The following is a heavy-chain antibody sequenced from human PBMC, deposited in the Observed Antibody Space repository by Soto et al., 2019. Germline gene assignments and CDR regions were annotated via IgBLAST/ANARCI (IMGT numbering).Heavy chain of an antibody. J-gene: IGHJ4*02. D-gene: IGHD3-22*01. Sequence: EVQLVESGGGLVQPGGSLRLSCAASGFTFSSYWMSWVRHSPERGLEWVANIKEDGNQKYYLDSVKGRFTISRDNAKNTLYLQLNSLRAEDTAVYHCARGGMSDSHVIFPTDYWGQGTLVTVSS. CDR3: ARGGMSDSHVIFPTDY. CDR1: GFTFSSYW. V-gene: IGHV3-7*04. CDR2: IKEDGNQK.